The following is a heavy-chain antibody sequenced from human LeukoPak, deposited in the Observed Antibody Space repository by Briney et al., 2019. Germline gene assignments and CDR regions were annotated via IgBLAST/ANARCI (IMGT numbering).Heavy chain of an antibody. Sequence: ASVKVSCMASGYTFTSYYIHWVRQAPGGGLEWVGIINPSGGSTNYAQKFQGRVTMTKDTSTSTVYMELSSLRSEDSAVYYCVRWTRTYLDYWGQGTLVTVSS. CDR3: VRWTRTYLDY. J-gene: IGHJ4*02. CDR2: INPSGGST. V-gene: IGHV1-46*01. D-gene: IGHD1-1*01. CDR1: GYTFTSYY.